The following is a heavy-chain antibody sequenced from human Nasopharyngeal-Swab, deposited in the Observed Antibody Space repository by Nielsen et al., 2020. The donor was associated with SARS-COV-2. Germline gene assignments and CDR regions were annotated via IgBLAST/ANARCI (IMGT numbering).Heavy chain of an antibody. CDR2: ISGSGGST. D-gene: IGHD3-3*01. V-gene: IGHV3-23*01. CDR1: GFTFSSYA. J-gene: IGHJ4*02. CDR3: AKSALGIFGVVISFDY. Sequence: GGSLRLSCAASGFTFSSYAMSWVRQAPGKGLEWVSAISGSGGSTYYADSVKGRFTISRDNSKNTLYLQMNSLRAEDTAVCYCAKSALGIFGVVISFDYWGQGTLVTVSS.